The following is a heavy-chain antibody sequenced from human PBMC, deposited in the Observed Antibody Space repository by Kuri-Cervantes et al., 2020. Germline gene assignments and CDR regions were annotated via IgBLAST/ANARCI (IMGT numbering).Heavy chain of an antibody. CDR1: GFTFSSYD. Sequence: ETLSLTCAASGFTFSSYDMHWVRQATGKGLEWVSAIGTAGDTYYPGSVKGRFTISRDNSKNTLYLQMNSLRAEDTAVYYCAKVRSALPDDYWGQGTLVTVSS. J-gene: IGHJ4*02. D-gene: IGHD2-15*01. V-gene: IGHV3-13*01. CDR2: IGTAGDT. CDR3: AKVRSALPDDY.